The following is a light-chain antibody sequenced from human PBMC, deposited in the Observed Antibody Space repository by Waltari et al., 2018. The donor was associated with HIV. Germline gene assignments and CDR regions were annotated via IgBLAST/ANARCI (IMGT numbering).Light chain of an antibody. CDR2: AAS. J-gene: IGKJ2*01. V-gene: IGKV1-27*01. CDR1: QDISNN. Sequence: DIQMTQSPSSLSVSVEDRVIITCRASQDISNNLAWYQQKPGTVPKLLIYAASTLQSGVPSRFSGSGSGTDFTLTIDSLQPEDIATYYCQKYNTAPYTFGQGTNLEI. CDR3: QKYNTAPYT.